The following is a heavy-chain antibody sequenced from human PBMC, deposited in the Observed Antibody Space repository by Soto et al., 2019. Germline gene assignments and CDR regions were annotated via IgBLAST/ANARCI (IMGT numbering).Heavy chain of an antibody. CDR1: GGTFSSYA. CDR3: ARASYYDSSATYYYYGMDV. V-gene: IGHV1-69*13. CDR2: IIPIFGTA. Sequence: ASVKVSCKASGGTFSSYAISWVRQAPGQGLEWMGGIIPIFGTANYAQKFQGRVTITADESTSTAYMELSSLRSEDTAVYYCARASYYDSSATYYYYGMDVWGQRTTVTASS. D-gene: IGHD3-22*01. J-gene: IGHJ6*02.